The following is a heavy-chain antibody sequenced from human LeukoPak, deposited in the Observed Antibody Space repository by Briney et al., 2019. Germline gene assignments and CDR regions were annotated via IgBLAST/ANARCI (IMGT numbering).Heavy chain of an antibody. J-gene: IGHJ4*02. Sequence: PSETLSLTCTVSGGSISSYYWSWIRQPAGKGLEWIGRMYTSGSTNYNPSLKSRVTLSLDTSKSQFALKMTSVIAADTAVYYCARDEHGDFQGFDYWGQGTLVTVSS. CDR3: ARDEHGDFQGFDY. D-gene: IGHD4-17*01. CDR1: GGSISSYY. CDR2: MYTSGST. V-gene: IGHV4-4*07.